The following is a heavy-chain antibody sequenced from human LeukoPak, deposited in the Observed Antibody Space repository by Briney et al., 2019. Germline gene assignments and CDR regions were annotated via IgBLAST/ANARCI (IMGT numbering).Heavy chain of an antibody. D-gene: IGHD1-26*01. CDR3: AVLEWELQGDDAFDI. CDR2: ISYDGSNK. V-gene: IGHV3-30-3*01. J-gene: IGHJ3*02. Sequence: GGSLRLSCAASGFTFNDFAMHWVRQAPGKGLEWVAVISYDGSNKYYADSVKGRFTISRDNSKNTLYLQMNSLRAEDTAVYYCAVLEWELQGDDAFDIWGQGTMVTVSS. CDR1: GFTFNDFA.